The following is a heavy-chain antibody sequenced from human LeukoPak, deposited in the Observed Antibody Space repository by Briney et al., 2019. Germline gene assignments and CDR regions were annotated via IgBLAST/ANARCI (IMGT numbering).Heavy chain of an antibody. J-gene: IGHJ3*02. Sequence: GGSLRLSCAASGFTFSSYAIHWVRQAPGKGLEYVSAISGNGDSTSYANSVKGRFTVSGDNSKNTLYLQMGSLRAEDMAVYYCARVLSPGWAFDIWGQGTMVTVSS. V-gene: IGHV3-64*01. D-gene: IGHD2-15*01. CDR1: GFTFSSYA. CDR3: ARVLSPGWAFDI. CDR2: ISGNGDST.